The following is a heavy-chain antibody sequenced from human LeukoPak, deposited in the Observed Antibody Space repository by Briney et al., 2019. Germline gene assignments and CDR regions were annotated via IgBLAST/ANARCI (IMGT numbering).Heavy chain of an antibody. CDR2: INPNSGGT. CDR3: ARAKWELLLVDY. CDR1: GYTLTGYY. J-gene: IGHJ4*02. V-gene: IGHV1-2*02. D-gene: IGHD1-26*01. Sequence: ASVKVSCKASGYTLTGYYMHWVRQAPGQGLEWMGWINPNSGGTNYAQKFQGRVTMTRDTSISTAYMELSRLRSDDTAVYYCARAKWELLLVDYWGQGTLVTVSS.